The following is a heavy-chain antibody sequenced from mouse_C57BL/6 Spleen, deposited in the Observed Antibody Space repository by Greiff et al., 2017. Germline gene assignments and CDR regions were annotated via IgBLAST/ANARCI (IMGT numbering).Heavy chain of an antibody. CDR2: IYPGDGDT. D-gene: IGHD2-3*01. CDR1: GYAFSSSW. V-gene: IGHV1-82*01. CDR3: AREDGYFDY. J-gene: IGHJ2*01. Sequence: VQLQQSGPELVQPGASVKISCKASGYAFSSSWMNWVKQRPGKGLEWIGRIYPGDGDTNYNGKFKGKATLTADKTSSTAYMQLSSLTSEDAAVYFCAREDGYFDYWGQGTTLTVSS.